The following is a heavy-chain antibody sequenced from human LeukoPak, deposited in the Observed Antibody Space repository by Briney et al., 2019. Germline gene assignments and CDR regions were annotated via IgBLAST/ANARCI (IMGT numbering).Heavy chain of an antibody. D-gene: IGHD3-16*01. J-gene: IGHJ6*03. CDR1: GFTFSRLG. CDR2: IHNDGTQG. Sequence: PGRSLTLSCAASGFTFSRLGMQWVRQAPGKGLEWVAVIHNDGTQGQYADSVKGRFTISIDNSQNTLYLQMNNLRDDDTAVYYCAKEGDEFRGYLDVWGKGTTVTVSS. V-gene: IGHV3-33*06. CDR3: AKEGDEFRGYLDV.